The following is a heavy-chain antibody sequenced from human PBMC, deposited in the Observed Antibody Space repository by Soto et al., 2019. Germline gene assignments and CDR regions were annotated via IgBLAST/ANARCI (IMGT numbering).Heavy chain of an antibody. Sequence: ASVKVSCKASGYTFTSYDINWVRQATGQGLEWMGWMNPNTGNTDFAQKFQGRVTMTRNTSISTAYMELRSLRSDDTAVYYCARDLDVVVPAAIGYWGQGTLVTVSS. D-gene: IGHD2-2*02. CDR1: GYTFTSYD. CDR2: MNPNTGNT. V-gene: IGHV1-8*01. J-gene: IGHJ4*02. CDR3: ARDLDVVVPAAIGY.